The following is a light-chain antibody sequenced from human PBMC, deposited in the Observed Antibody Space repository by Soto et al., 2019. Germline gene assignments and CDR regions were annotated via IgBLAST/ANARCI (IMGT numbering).Light chain of an antibody. V-gene: IGLV1-44*01. J-gene: IGLJ1*01. CDR2: SNS. Sequence: QSVLIQPPSASGTPGQRVTVSCSGGSSNIGRYTVNWYQQLPGAAPKLLIYSNSQRPSGVPDRFSASKSGTSASLAISGLQSEDEAEYYCAAWDDSLNGYVFGPGTKLTVL. CDR1: SSNIGRYT. CDR3: AAWDDSLNGYV.